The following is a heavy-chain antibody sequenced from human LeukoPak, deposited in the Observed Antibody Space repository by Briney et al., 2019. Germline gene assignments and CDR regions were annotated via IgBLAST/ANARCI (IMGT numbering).Heavy chain of an antibody. CDR1: GGSISSYY. CDR3: ARGTIVGTPHGMDV. Sequence: SETLSLTCTVPGGSISSYYWSWIRQPPGKGLEWIGYIYYSGSTNYNPSLKSRVTISVDTSKNQFSLKLSSVTAADTAVYYCARGTIVGTPHGMDVWGQGTTVTVSS. CDR2: IYYSGST. J-gene: IGHJ6*02. V-gene: IGHV4-59*01. D-gene: IGHD1-26*01.